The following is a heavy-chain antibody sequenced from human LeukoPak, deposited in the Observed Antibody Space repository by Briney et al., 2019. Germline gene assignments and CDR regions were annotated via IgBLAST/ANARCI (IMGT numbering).Heavy chain of an antibody. J-gene: IGHJ3*02. CDR2: ISAYNGNT. Sequence: ASVKVSCKASGYTFTSYGISWVRQAPGQGLEWMGWISAYNGNTNYAQKLQGRVTMTTDTSTSTAYMELRSLRSDDTAVYYCARPNSHGGSGSYDETNAFDIWGQGTMVTVSS. CDR3: ARPNSHGGSGSYDETNAFDI. CDR1: GYTFTSYG. D-gene: IGHD3-10*01. V-gene: IGHV1-18*01.